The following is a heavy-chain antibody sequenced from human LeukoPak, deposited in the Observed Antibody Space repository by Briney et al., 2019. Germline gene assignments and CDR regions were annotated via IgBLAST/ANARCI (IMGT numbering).Heavy chain of an antibody. CDR1: GGSISSSSYY. CDR2: IYYSGST. D-gene: IGHD6-19*01. V-gene: IGHV4-39*01. Sequence: SETLSLTCTVSGGSISSSSYYWGWIRQPPGKGLEWIGSIYYSGSTYYNPSLESRVTISIDTSKNQFSLKLSSVTAADTAVYYCATRSSGWTDDAFDIWGPGTMVTVSS. CDR3: ATRSSGWTDDAFDI. J-gene: IGHJ3*02.